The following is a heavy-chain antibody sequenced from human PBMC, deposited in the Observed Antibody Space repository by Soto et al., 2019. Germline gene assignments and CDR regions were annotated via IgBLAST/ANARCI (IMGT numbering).Heavy chain of an antibody. CDR1: GGSIRNYY. D-gene: IGHD3-16*02. J-gene: IGHJ4*02. CDR2: IYYRGST. V-gene: IGHV4-59*08. Sequence: SETLSLTCTASGGSIRNYYWSWIRKPPGKGLECIGYIYYRGSTNYNPSLKSRVTISVDTSKNQFSLKLSSVTAADTAVYYCARQEDYIWGIYRLHYWGQGTLVTVSS. CDR3: ARQEDYIWGIYRLHY.